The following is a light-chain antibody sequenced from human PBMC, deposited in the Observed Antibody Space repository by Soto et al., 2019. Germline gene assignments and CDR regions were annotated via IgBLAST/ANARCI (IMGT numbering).Light chain of an antibody. CDR2: DAS. Sequence: EIVLTQSPATLSLSPGERATLSCRASQSVSSYLAWYQQKPGQAPRLLLYDASNRATGIPARFSGRESGTDFTLTISSLEPEDIAVYYCQQRSNWPLTFGGWTTVAIK. J-gene: IGKJ4*01. CDR1: QSVSSY. CDR3: QQRSNWPLT. V-gene: IGKV3-11*01.